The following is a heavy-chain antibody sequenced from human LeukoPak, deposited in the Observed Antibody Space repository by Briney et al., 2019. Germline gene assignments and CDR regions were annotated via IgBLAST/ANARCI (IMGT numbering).Heavy chain of an antibody. V-gene: IGHV3-30*18. Sequence: GRSLRLSCAASGFTFSSYGMHWVRQALGKGLEGVAVISYDGSNKYYADSVKGRFTISRDNSKNTLYLQMNSLRAEDTAVYYCAKDGMATISYYFDYWGQRTLVTVSS. D-gene: IGHD5-24*01. CDR2: ISYDGSNK. CDR3: AKDGMATISYYFDY. CDR1: GFTFSSYG. J-gene: IGHJ4*02.